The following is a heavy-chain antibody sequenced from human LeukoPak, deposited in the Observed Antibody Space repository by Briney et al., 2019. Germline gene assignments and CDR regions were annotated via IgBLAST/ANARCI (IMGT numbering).Heavy chain of an antibody. CDR3: ARISHSSAYLYYFDY. Sequence: SETLSLTCTVSGGSITTYYWSWIRQPPGKGLEWIGYIYYSGSTKNNPSLKSRVTISVDTSKNQFSLNLSSVTAADTAVYYCARISHSSAYLYYFDYWGQGTLVTVSS. CDR1: GGSITTYY. V-gene: IGHV4-59*01. J-gene: IGHJ4*02. CDR2: IYYSGST. D-gene: IGHD3-22*01.